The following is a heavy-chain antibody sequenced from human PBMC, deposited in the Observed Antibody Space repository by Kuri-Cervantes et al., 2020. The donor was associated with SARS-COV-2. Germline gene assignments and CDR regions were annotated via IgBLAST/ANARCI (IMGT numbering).Heavy chain of an antibody. CDR2: ISYDGSNK. Sequence: GGSLRLSCAASGFTFSSYAMHWVRQAPGKGLEWVAVISYDGSNKYYADSVKGRFTISRDNSKNTLYLQMNSLRAEDTAIYYCAAAVGFFDYWGQGTLVTVSS. V-gene: IGHV3-30-3*01. J-gene: IGHJ4*02. CDR3: AAAVGFFDY. CDR1: GFTFSSYA. D-gene: IGHD6-13*01.